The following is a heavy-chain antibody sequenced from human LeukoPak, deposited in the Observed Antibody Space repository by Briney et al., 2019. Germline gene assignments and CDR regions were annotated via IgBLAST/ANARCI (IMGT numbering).Heavy chain of an antibody. J-gene: IGHJ4*02. V-gene: IGHV4-39*07. CDR2: IYYSGNA. D-gene: IGHD3-10*01. CDR1: GGSISGSIYY. CDR3: ARAGNYYGSGSYYPLDY. Sequence: SETLSLTCTVPGGSISGSIYYWGWIRQSPGKGLEWIASIYYSGNAYYNPSLKSRVTMSVDTSKNQFSLKLSSVTAADTAVYYCARAGNYYGSGSYYPLDYWGQGTLVTVSS.